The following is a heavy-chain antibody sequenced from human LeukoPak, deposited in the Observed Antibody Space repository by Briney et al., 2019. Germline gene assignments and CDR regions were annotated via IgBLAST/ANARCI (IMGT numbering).Heavy chain of an antibody. Sequence: ASVKVSCKASGYTFTSYDINWVRRATGQGLEWMGWMNPNSGNTGYTQKFQGRVTITRDTSISTAYMELSSLRSEDTAVYYCARGSYKRPVLLWFGESYYYFDYWGQGTLVTVSS. J-gene: IGHJ4*02. V-gene: IGHV1-8*03. D-gene: IGHD3-10*01. CDR1: GYTFTSYD. CDR3: ARGSYKRPVLLWFGESYYYFDY. CDR2: MNPNSGNT.